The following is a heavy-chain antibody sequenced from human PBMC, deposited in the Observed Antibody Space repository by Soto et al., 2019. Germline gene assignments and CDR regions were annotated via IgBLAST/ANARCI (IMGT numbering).Heavy chain of an antibody. CDR1: GFTFDDYA. J-gene: IGHJ4*02. V-gene: IGHV3-9*01. CDR3: AKAPYSGYVKSYYFDY. Sequence: EVQLVESGGGLVQPGRSLRLSCAASGFTFDDYAMHWVRQAPGKGLEWVSGISWNSGSIGYADSVKGRFTISRDNAKNSLYRQMKGLRAEATALYYCAKAPYSGYVKSYYFDYGGQGPLVTVSS. D-gene: IGHD5-12*01. CDR2: ISWNSGSI.